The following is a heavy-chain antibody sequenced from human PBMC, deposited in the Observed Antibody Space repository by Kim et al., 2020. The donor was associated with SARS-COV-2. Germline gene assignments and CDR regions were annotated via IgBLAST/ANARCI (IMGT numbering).Heavy chain of an antibody. Sequence: SIKSRVTISVDTSKNQYSLKLTSVTAADTAVYYCARDFVRVGPTEGVCDIWGQGTMVTVSS. CDR3: ARDFVRVGPTEGVCDI. D-gene: IGHD6-6*01. J-gene: IGHJ3*02. V-gene: IGHV4-61*02.